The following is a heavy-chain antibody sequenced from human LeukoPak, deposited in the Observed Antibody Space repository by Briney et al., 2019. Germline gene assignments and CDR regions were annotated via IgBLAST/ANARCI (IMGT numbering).Heavy chain of an antibody. CDR3: ASEGDTAMV. D-gene: IGHD5-18*01. CDR2: IYTDGST. Sequence: SETLSLTCTVSGGSISSYFWSWIRQPPGKGLEWIGYIYTDGSTIYNPSLKSRVTISLDTSKKQFPLKLTSVTAADTAVYYCASEGDTAMVWGQGTLVTVSS. CDR1: GGSISSYF. J-gene: IGHJ4*02. V-gene: IGHV4-4*09.